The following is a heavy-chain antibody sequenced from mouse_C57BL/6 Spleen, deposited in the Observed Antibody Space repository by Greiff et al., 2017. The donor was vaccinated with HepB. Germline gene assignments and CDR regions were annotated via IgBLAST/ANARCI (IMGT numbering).Heavy chain of an antibody. CDR2: INPSSGYT. J-gene: IGHJ4*01. CDR3: AAGGGNPYYAMDY. V-gene: IGHV1-4*01. Sequence: QVQLQQSGAELARPGASVKMSCKASGYTFTSYTMHWVKQRPGQGLEWIGYINPSSGYTKYNQKFKDKATLTADKSSSTAYMQLSSLTSEDSAVYYCAAGGGNPYYAMDYWGQGTSVTVSS. D-gene: IGHD1-1*02. CDR1: GYTFTSYT.